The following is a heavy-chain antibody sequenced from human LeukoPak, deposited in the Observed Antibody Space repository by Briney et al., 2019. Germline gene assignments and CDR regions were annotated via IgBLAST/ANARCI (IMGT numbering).Heavy chain of an antibody. CDR2: INPNSGGT. CDR3: ARADRLHGGPYLIGP. CDR1: GYSFTDYY. Sequence: VKVSCKTSGYSFTDYYMHWVRQAPGPGLEWMGWINPNSGGTSSAQKFQGRVTMTRDTSITTVYMEVSWLTSDDTAIYYCARADRLHGGPYLIGPWGQGTLVTVSS. V-gene: IGHV1-2*02. J-gene: IGHJ5*02. D-gene: IGHD2-21*01.